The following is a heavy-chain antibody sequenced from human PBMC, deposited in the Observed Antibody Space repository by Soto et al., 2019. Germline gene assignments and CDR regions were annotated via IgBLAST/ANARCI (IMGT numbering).Heavy chain of an antibody. CDR2: IWYDGSNK. Sequence: QVQLVESGGGVVQPGRSLRLSCAASGFTFSSYGMHWVRQAPGKGLEWVAVIWYDGSNKYYADSVKGRFTISRDNSKNTRYLQMSSLRAEDTAVYYCASDNYYDSSGYNYWGQGTLVTVSS. V-gene: IGHV3-33*01. CDR3: ASDNYYDSSGYNY. D-gene: IGHD3-22*01. CDR1: GFTFSSYG. J-gene: IGHJ4*02.